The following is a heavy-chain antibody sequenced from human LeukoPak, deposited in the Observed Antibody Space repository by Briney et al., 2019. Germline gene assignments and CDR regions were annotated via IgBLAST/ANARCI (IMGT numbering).Heavy chain of an antibody. Sequence: GGSLRLSCAASGFTFRNYWMHWVRQAPGKGLEWVSRIESDVSSYADSVKGRFTVSRDNAKSTLYLQMNSLRAEDTAVYYCARDRRLYCSGGSCYSSFDYWGQGTLVTVSS. CDR1: GFTFRNYW. CDR2: IESDVS. V-gene: IGHV3-74*03. D-gene: IGHD2-15*01. CDR3: ARDRRLYCSGGSCYSSFDY. J-gene: IGHJ4*02.